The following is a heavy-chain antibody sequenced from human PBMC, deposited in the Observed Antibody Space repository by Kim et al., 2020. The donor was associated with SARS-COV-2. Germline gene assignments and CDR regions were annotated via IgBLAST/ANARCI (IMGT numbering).Heavy chain of an antibody. CDR1: GFTFSSYA. CDR3: AKDEEEIYYDSMFAFNY. J-gene: IGHJ4*02. D-gene: IGHD3-22*01. CDR2: ISGSGGST. V-gene: IGHV3-23*01. Sequence: GGSLRLSCAASGFTFSSYAMSWVRQAPGKGLEWVSAISGSGGSTYYADSVKGRFTISRDNSKNTLYLQMNSLRAEDTAVYYCAKDEEEIYYDSMFAFNYWGQGTLVTVSS.